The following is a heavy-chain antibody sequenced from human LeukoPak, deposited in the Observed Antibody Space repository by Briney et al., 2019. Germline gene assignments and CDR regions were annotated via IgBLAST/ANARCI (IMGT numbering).Heavy chain of an antibody. CDR2: IRYDGSNK. D-gene: IGHD6-19*01. CDR3: AKDQSAYSSGWYGDY. CDR1: GFTFSSYW. V-gene: IGHV3-30*02. Sequence: PGGSLRLSCAASGFTFSSYWMSWVRQAPGKGLEWVAFIRYDGSNKYYADSVKGRFTISRDNSKNTLYLQMNSLRAEDTAVYYCAKDQSAYSSGWYGDYWGQGTLVTVSS. J-gene: IGHJ4*02.